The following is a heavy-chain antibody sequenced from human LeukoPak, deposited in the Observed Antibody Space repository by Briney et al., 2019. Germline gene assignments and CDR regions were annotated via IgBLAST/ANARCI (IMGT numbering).Heavy chain of an antibody. CDR3: ARLRTYYDFRVGAFDI. J-gene: IGHJ3*02. V-gene: IGHV4-34*01. CDR2: INHSGST. CDR1: GGSFSGYY. D-gene: IGHD3-3*01. Sequence: PSETLSLTCAVYGGSFSGYYWSWIRQPPGKGLEWIGEINHSGSTNYNPSLKSRVTISVDTPKNQFSLKLSSVTAADTAVYYCARLRTYYDFRVGAFDIWGQGTMVTVSS.